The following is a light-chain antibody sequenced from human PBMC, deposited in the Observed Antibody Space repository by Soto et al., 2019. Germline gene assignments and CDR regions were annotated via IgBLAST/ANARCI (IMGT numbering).Light chain of an antibody. CDR2: KAS. J-gene: IGKJ3*01. CDR3: QHYKTLFS. Sequence: DIQMTQSPSTLSASVGDRVTITFRASQSISSWLAWYQQKPGKAPKLLIYKASSLESGVPSRFSGSGYGTEITLTISSLQPDGFATYYCQHYKTLFSFGPGTKVDIK. V-gene: IGKV1-5*03. CDR1: QSISSW.